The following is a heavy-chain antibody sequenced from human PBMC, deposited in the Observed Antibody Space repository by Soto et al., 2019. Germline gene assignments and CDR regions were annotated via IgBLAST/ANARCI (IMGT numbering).Heavy chain of an antibody. CDR2: IKQDGSEK. Sequence: GGSLRLSCAASGFTFSSYWMSWVRQAPGKGLEWVANIKQDGSEKYYVDSVKGRFTISRDNAKNSLYLQMNSLRAEDTAVYYCAKDWWLYGSSGPFDYWGQGTLVTVSS. CDR1: GFTFSSYW. V-gene: IGHV3-7*01. CDR3: AKDWWLYGSSGPFDY. J-gene: IGHJ4*02. D-gene: IGHD3-10*01.